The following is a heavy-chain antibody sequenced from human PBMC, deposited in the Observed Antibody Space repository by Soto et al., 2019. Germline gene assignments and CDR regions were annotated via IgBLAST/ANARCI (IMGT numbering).Heavy chain of an antibody. J-gene: IGHJ6*02. CDR3: ARQLPYGGNSYYVMAV. V-gene: IGHV5-51*01. D-gene: IGHD2-15*01. CDR2: IYPGDSDI. Sequence: GESLKISCKGSGYSFSSYWIGWVRQMPGKGLEWMGIIYPGDSDIRYSPSFQGQVTISADKSISTAYLQWSGLKASDTAIYYCARQLPYGGNSYYVMAVSGQGTTVPVSS. CDR1: GYSFSSYW.